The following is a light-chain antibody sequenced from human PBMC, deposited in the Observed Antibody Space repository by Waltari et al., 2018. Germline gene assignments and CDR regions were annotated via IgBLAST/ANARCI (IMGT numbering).Light chain of an antibody. V-gene: IGLV2-23*02. CDR2: EVT. CDR1: GNDIGSYNL. Sequence: QSALTQPASVSGSPGQSSTISCTGTGNDIGSYNLLSWYQQHPGQAPRLMIYEVTKRPAGVSGRFSGSKSGNPASLTISGLQAEDEAKYFCCSYIGSNMLVFGGGTNLTVL. J-gene: IGLJ3*02. CDR3: CSYIGSNMLV.